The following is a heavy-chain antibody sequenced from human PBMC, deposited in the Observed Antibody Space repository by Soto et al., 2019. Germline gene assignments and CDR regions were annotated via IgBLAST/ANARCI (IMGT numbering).Heavy chain of an antibody. Sequence: PSETLSLTCTVSGGSISSYYWSWIRQPPGKGLEWIGYIYYSGSTQYNPSLKSRVSMSADTSKNQFSLKLSSVTAADTAVYYCASNLMSVAGREDYYDFWSGSRYYFDYWGQGTLVTVSS. V-gene: IGHV4-59*08. CDR3: ASNLMSVAGREDYYDFWSGSRYYFDY. D-gene: IGHD3-3*01. CDR1: GGSISSYY. CDR2: IYYSGST. J-gene: IGHJ4*02.